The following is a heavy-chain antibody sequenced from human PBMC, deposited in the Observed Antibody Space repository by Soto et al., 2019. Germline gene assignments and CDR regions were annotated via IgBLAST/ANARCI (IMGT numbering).Heavy chain of an antibody. D-gene: IGHD3-22*01. CDR1: GFTFSSYS. CDR2: ISSSSSTI. V-gene: IGHV3-48*02. CDR3: ARAGPVVVVITPYYYYGMDV. J-gene: IGHJ6*02. Sequence: EVQLVESGGGLVQPGGSLRLSCAASGFTFSSYSMNWVRQAPGKGLEWVSYISSSSSTIYYADSVKGRFTISRDNAKNSLYLQMNSLRDDDTAVYYCARAGPVVVVITPYYYYGMDVWGQGTTVTVSS.